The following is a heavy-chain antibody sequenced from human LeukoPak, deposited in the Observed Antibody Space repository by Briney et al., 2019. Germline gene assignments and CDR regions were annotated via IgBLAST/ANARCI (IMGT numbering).Heavy chain of an antibody. CDR2: ISAYSGKP. Sequence: ASVKVSCKASGYTFTSYYMHWVRQAPGQGLEWMGWISAYSGKPNYAQNLQGRVTMTTDTSTSTAYMELRSLRSDDTAVYYCARGGPGAEILGFFNHGTFFDYWGQGALVTVSS. CDR3: ARGGPGAEILGFFNHGTFFDY. V-gene: IGHV1-18*04. D-gene: IGHD1-26*01. CDR1: GYTFTSYY. J-gene: IGHJ4*02.